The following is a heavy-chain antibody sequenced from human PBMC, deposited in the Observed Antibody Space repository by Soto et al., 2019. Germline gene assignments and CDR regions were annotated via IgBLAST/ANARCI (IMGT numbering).Heavy chain of an antibody. Sequence: SETRSLTCTVSGGSISSSSYYWGWIRQPPGKGLEWIGSIYYSGSTYYNPSLKSRVTISVDTSKNQFSLKLSSGTAADTAVYYCARRTGPFDYWGQGTLVTVSS. CDR3: ARRTGPFDY. J-gene: IGHJ4*02. V-gene: IGHV4-39*01. CDR2: IYYSGST. D-gene: IGHD7-27*01. CDR1: GGSISSSSYY.